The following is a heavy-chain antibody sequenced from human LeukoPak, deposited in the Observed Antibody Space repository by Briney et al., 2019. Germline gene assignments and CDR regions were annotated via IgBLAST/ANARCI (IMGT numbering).Heavy chain of an antibody. CDR3: ARDFSYYDILTGYALDYGMDV. Sequence: GGSLRLSCAASGFTFSSYWMSWVRQAPGKGLEWVANIKQDGSEKYYVDSVKGRFTISRDNAKNSLYLQMNSLRAEDTAVYYCARDFSYYDILTGYALDYGMDVRGQGTTVTVSS. CDR2: IKQDGSEK. CDR1: GFTFSSYW. J-gene: IGHJ6*02. D-gene: IGHD3-9*01. V-gene: IGHV3-7*04.